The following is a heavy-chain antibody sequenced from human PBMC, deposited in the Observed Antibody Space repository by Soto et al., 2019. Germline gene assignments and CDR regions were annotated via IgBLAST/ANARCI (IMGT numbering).Heavy chain of an antibody. J-gene: IGHJ4*02. CDR1: GGSFSGYY. Sequence: PSETLSLTCAVYGGSFSGYYWSWIRQPPGKGLEWIGEINHSGSTNYNPSLKSRVTISVDTSKNQFSLKLSSVTAADTAVYYCARVGYCSSTRCYRYFDYWGQGTLVTVSS. V-gene: IGHV4-34*01. D-gene: IGHD2-2*01. CDR2: INHSGST. CDR3: ARVGYCSSTRCYRYFDY.